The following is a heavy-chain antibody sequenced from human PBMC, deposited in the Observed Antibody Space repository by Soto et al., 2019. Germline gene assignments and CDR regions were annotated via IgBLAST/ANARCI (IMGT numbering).Heavy chain of an antibody. V-gene: IGHV1-18*01. CDR1: GYTFTRHG. J-gene: IGHJ4*02. CDR2: ISTYNVNT. Sequence: QVQLVQSGPEVKKPGASVKVSCTASGYTFTRHGFSWVRQAPGQGLEWMGWISTYNVNTHYAQKFQGRVTMTADTSGRNVLLGATGLGTDDPALFFLGGGRGFGWLGIDNWGQGTLVTVSS. CDR3: GGGRGFGWLGIDN. D-gene: IGHD3-16*01.